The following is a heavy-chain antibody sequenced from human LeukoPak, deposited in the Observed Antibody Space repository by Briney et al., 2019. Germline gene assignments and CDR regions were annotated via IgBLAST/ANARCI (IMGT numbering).Heavy chain of an antibody. D-gene: IGHD3-10*01. Sequence: GSLRLSCAASGFTFSTYGMHWVRQAPGKGLEWVTFIRYDGGNKYYADSVKGRFAISRDNSKNTLYLQMNSLRAEDTAVYYCATTSYYYGSGSYQRGIPVDYWGQGTLVTVSS. V-gene: IGHV3-30*02. CDR2: IRYDGGNK. CDR3: ATTSYYYGSGSYQRGIPVDY. J-gene: IGHJ4*02. CDR1: GFTFSTYG.